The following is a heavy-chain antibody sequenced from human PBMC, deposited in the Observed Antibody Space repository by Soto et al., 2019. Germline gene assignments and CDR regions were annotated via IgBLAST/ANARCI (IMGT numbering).Heavy chain of an antibody. CDR3: ARDLGRSNESDY. D-gene: IGHD3-16*01. J-gene: IGHJ4*02. Sequence: ASVKVSCKASGGTFSSYAISWVRQAPGQGLEWMGGIIPIFGTANYAQKFQGRVTITADESTSTAYMELSSLRSEDTAVYYCARDLGRSNESDYWGQGTLVTLSS. CDR2: IIPIFGTA. CDR1: GGTFSSYA. V-gene: IGHV1-69*13.